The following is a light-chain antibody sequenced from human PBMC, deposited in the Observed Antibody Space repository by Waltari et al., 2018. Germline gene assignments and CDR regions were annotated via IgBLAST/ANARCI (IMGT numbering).Light chain of an antibody. CDR2: EVE. J-gene: IGLJ1*01. CDR3: CSYAGSRSV. Sequence: QSSLTQPAPRSGAPWQANNIPCTGTSSDVGGYKYVSWYQLLPGKAPKLMIYEVENRPSGVSDRFSGSKSGNTASLTISGLQTEDEADYYCCSYAGSRSVFGSGTKVTVL. CDR1: SSDVGGYKY. V-gene: IGLV2-23*02.